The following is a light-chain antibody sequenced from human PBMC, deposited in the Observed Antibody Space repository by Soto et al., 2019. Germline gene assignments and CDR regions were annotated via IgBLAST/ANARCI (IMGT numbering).Light chain of an antibody. J-gene: IGKJ1*01. CDR1: QSISSW. CDR3: QQYHTYPWT. CDR2: KAS. Sequence: DSQMTQSPSTLSASVGDRVTITCRASQSISSWLAWYQQKPGKAPKLLIYKASSLESGVPSRFSGSGSGTEFTLTISSLQPGDFATYYCQQYHTYPWTFGQGTNVEIK. V-gene: IGKV1-5*03.